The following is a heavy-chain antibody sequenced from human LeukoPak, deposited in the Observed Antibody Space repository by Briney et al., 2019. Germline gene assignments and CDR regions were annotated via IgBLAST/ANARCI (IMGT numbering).Heavy chain of an antibody. D-gene: IGHD5-18*01. J-gene: IGHJ6*03. Sequence: GGSLRLSCAASGFSVSSSDMSWVRQAPGKGLEWVSVNYSGGTTYYADPVKGRFTISRDNAKSSLYLQMNSLGADDSPVYYSARVRGYSYGYDYYYYMDVWGKGTTVTVSS. V-gene: IGHV3-53*03. CDR1: GFSVSSSD. CDR3: ARVRGYSYGYDYYYYMDV. CDR2: NYSGGTT.